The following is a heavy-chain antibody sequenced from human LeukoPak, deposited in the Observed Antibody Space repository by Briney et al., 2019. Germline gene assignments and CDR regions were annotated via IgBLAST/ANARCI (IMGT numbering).Heavy chain of an antibody. CDR2: IVGSST. CDR1: GFTVSSNY. CDR3: TRDEPGSSWFN. D-gene: IGHD6-19*01. V-gene: IGHV3-53*01. Sequence: GGSLRPSCAASGFTVSSNYMSWVRQAPGKGLELVSAIVGSSTHHADSVKGRFTISRDNFKNTLNLQMNSLRAEDSAIYYCTRDEPGSSWFNWSQGTLVTVSS. J-gene: IGHJ4*02.